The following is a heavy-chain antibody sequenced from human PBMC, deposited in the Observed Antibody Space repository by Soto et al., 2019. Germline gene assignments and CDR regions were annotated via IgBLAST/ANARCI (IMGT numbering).Heavy chain of an antibody. CDR1: GGSFSGYY. CDR3: ARCSCSVLRYGDWGRTFDY. CDR2: INPSGST. V-gene: IGHV4-34*01. J-gene: IGHJ4*02. D-gene: IGHD3-9*01. Sequence: SETLSLTCAVYGGSFSGYYWSWISQPPGKGLEWIGDINPSGSTNYNPSLKSRVTISVDTSKNQFSLKVRSLTAADTAVYYCARCSCSVLRYGDWGRTFDYGGQGTLVTVSS.